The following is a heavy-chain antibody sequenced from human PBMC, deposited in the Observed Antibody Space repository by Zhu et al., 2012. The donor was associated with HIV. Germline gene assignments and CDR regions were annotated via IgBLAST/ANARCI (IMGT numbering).Heavy chain of an antibody. CDR1: GGSFSGYY. D-gene: IGHD3-10*01. Sequence: QVQLQQWGAGLLKPSETLSLTCAVYGGSFSGYYWSWIRQPPGKGLEWIGEINRSGSTNYNPSLKSRLTMSVDTSKNQFSLKLSSVTAADTAVYYCARVLLWFGESSEAGYYFDYVGPGEPWSPSPQ. J-gene: IGHJ4*02. V-gene: IGHV4-34*01. CDR3: ARVLLWFGESSEAGYYFDY. CDR2: INRSGST.